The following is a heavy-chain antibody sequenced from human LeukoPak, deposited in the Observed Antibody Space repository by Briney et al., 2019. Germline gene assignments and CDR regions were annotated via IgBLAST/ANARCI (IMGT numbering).Heavy chain of an antibody. J-gene: IGHJ4*02. D-gene: IGHD2-2*03. CDR1: GGSFSDYY. Sequence: SETLSLTCAVYGGSFSDYYWSWIRQPPGKGLEWIGEINHSGSTNYNPSLKSRVTISVDTSKNQFSLKLSSVTAADTAVYYCARVGYCSSTSCYTPYYFDYWGQGTLVTVSS. V-gene: IGHV4-34*01. CDR3: ARVGYCSSTSCYTPYYFDY. CDR2: INHSGST.